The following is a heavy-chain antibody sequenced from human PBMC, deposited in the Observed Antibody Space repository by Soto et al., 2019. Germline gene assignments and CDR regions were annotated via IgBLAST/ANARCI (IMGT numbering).Heavy chain of an antibody. V-gene: IGHV1-3*01. CDR1: GYTFTSYA. CDR2: INAGNGNT. J-gene: IGHJ4*02. CDR3: ASRDGYNWSFDY. Sequence: GASVKVSCKASGYTFTSYAMHWVRQAPGQRLEWMGWINAGNGNTKYSQKFQGRVTITRDKSASTAYMELSSLRSEDTAVYYCASRDGYNWSFDYWGQGTLVTVSS. D-gene: IGHD5-12*01.